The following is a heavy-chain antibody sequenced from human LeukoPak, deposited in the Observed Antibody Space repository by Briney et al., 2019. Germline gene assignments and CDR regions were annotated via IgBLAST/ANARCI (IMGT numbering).Heavy chain of an antibody. J-gene: IGHJ5*02. CDR3: ARDPWHHYDFPPYNWFDP. Sequence: ASVKVSCKASGYTFTSYGISWVRQAPGQGLEWMGWISAYNGNTNYAQKLQGRVTMTTDTSMSTAYMELRSLRSDDTAVYYCARDPWHHYDFPPYNWFDPWGQGTLVTVSS. D-gene: IGHD3-3*01. V-gene: IGHV1-18*01. CDR2: ISAYNGNT. CDR1: GYTFTSYG.